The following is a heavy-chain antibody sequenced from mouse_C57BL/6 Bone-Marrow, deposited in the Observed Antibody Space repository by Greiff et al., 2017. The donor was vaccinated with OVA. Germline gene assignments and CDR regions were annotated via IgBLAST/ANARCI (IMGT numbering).Heavy chain of an antibody. J-gene: IGHJ2*01. CDR1: GYTFTDYY. V-gene: IGHV1-76*01. CDR3: ATGGDRQLRLPVFDY. Sequence: QVQLQQSGAELVRPGASVKLSCKASGYTFTDYYINWVKQRPGQGLEWIARIYPGSGNTYYNEKFKGKATLTAEKSSSTAYMQLSSLTSEDSAVYFCATGGDRQLRLPVFDYWGQGTTLTVSS. D-gene: IGHD3-2*02. CDR2: IYPGSGNT.